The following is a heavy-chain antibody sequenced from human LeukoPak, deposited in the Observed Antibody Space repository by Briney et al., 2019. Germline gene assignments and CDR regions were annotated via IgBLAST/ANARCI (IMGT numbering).Heavy chain of an antibody. V-gene: IGHV3-7*01. J-gene: IGHJ4*02. CDR3: ARERGWYRLDY. CDR2: IKGDGSDK. Sequence: PGGSLRLSCTASGFTFGSYWMNWVREAPGEGLEWVAIIKGDGSDKNYVESVKGRFTVSRDNAKNSLYLQMNSLRAEDTAVYYCARERGWYRLDYWGQGTLVTVSS. D-gene: IGHD6-19*01. CDR1: GFTFGSYW.